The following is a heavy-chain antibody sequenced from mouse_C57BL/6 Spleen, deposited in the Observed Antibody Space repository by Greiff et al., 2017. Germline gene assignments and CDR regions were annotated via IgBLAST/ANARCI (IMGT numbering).Heavy chain of an antibody. V-gene: IGHV1-59*01. J-gene: IGHJ1*03. CDR1: GYTFTSYW. CDR3: ARSWDGDWYFDV. D-gene: IGHD4-1*01. Sequence: VQLQQPGAELVRPGTSVKLSCKASGYTFTSYWMHWVKQRPGQGLEWIGVIDPSDSYTNYNQKFKGKATLTVDTSSSTAYMQLSSLTSEDSAVYYCARSWDGDWYFDVWGTGTTVTVSS. CDR2: IDPSDSYT.